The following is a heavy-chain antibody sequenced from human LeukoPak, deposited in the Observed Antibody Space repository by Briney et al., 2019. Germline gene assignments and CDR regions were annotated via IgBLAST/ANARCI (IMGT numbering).Heavy chain of an antibody. V-gene: IGHV4-59*01. CDR1: GGSISSYY. D-gene: IGHD6-13*01. CDR2: IYYSGST. J-gene: IGHJ3*02. Sequence: SETLSLTCTVSGGSISSYYWSWLRQPPGKGLEGIGYIYYSGSTNYNPSLKSRVTISVDTSKNQFSLKLSSVTAADTAVYYCARVLAAAGSDAFDIWGQGTMVTVSS. CDR3: ARVLAAAGSDAFDI.